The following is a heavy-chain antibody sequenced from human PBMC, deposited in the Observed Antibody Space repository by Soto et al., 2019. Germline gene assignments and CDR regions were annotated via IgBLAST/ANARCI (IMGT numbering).Heavy chain of an antibody. CDR2: IYYSGST. J-gene: IGHJ3*02. V-gene: IGHV4-39*01. D-gene: IGHD5-18*01. Sequence: QLQLQESGPGLVKPSETLSLTCTVSGGSISSSSYYWGWIRQPPGKGLEWIGSIYYSGSTYYNPSLKSRVTISVDTSKNQFSLKLSSVTAADTAVYYCATGRGYNYGRSAFDIWGQGTMVTVSS. CDR3: ATGRGYNYGRSAFDI. CDR1: GGSISSSSYY.